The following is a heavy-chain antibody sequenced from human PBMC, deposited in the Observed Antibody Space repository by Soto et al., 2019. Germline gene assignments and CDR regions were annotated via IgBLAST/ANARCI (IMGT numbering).Heavy chain of an antibody. Sequence: PGGSLRLSCAASGFTFSTYGMHWVRQAPGKGLEWVSVISGSDGSTSYADSVKGRFIISRDNSKNTLYLHMNSLRAEDTAVYFCAKGLRYFDLWGRGTLVTVS. V-gene: IGHV3-23*01. CDR2: ISGSDGST. CDR3: AKGLRYFDL. CDR1: GFTFSTYG. J-gene: IGHJ2*01.